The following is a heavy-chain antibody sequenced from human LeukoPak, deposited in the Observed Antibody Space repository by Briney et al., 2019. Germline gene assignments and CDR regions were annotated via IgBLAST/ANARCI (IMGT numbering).Heavy chain of an antibody. CDR1: GVTFRSYA. J-gene: IGHJ4*02. Sequence: GGSLRLSCAASGVTFRSYAMHWVRQAPGKGLEWVAVISYDGSNKYYADSVKGRFTISRDNSKNTLYLQMNSLRAEDTAVYYCARENYGDYYFDYWGQGTLVTVSS. D-gene: IGHD4-17*01. CDR2: ISYDGSNK. V-gene: IGHV3-30-3*01. CDR3: ARENYGDYYFDY.